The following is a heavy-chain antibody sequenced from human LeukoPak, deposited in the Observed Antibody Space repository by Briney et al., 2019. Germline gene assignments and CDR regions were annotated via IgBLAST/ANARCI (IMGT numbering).Heavy chain of an antibody. D-gene: IGHD4-11*01. CDR1: GGTFSSYA. Sequence: SVKVSCKASGGTFSSYAISWVRQAPGQGLEWMGGIIPIFGTANYAQKFQGRVTITADESTSTAYMELSSLRSEDTAVYYCARAPLQYGYMDVWGKGTTVTVSS. CDR3: ARAPLQYGYMDV. J-gene: IGHJ6*03. CDR2: IIPIFGTA. V-gene: IGHV1-69*13.